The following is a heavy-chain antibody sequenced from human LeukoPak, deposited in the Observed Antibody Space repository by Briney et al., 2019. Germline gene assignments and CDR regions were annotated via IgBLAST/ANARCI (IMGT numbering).Heavy chain of an antibody. CDR3: ARARENTMIVGFDP. J-gene: IGHJ5*02. CDR1: GGSISGYY. V-gene: IGHV4-59*01. D-gene: IGHD3-22*01. CDR2: IYYSGST. Sequence: SETLSLTCTVSGGSISGYYWSWIRQPPGKGLEWIGYIYYSGSTNYNPSLKSRVTISVDTSKNQFSLKLSSVTAADTAVYYCARARENTMIVGFDPWGQGTLVTVSS.